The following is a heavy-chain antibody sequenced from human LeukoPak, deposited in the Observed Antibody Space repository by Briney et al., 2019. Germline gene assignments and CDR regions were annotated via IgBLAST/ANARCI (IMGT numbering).Heavy chain of an antibody. CDR3: ARAAYCSGGSCYSVGYFDY. CDR1: GFTFSSYD. J-gene: IGHJ4*02. CDR2: IGTAGDT. D-gene: IGHD2-15*01. Sequence: GGSLRLSCAASGFTFSSYDMHWVRQATGKGLEWVSAIGTAGDTYYPGSVKGRFTISRENAKNPLYLQMNSLRAGDTAVYYCARAAYCSGGSCYSVGYFDYWGQGTLVAVSS. V-gene: IGHV3-13*01.